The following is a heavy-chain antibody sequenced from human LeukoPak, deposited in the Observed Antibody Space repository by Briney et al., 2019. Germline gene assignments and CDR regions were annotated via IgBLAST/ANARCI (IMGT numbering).Heavy chain of an antibody. CDR1: GYTFNIYY. V-gene: IGHV1-46*02. J-gene: IGHJ6*02. D-gene: IGHD6-6*01. CDR3: ARDGARGYHAMDV. CDR2: INPSGGST. Sequence: GASVKVSCKASGYTFNIYYLHWVRQAPGQGLEWMGMINPSGGSTIYAQNFQGRVTMTSDTSTSTVYIGLSGLRSEDTAVYYCARDGARGYHAMDVWGQGTTVTVSS.